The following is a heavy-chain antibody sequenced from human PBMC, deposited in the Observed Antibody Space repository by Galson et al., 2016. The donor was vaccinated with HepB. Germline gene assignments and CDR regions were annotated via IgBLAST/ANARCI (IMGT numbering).Heavy chain of an antibody. CDR1: GFTFRDYY. Sequence: SLRLSCAASGFTFRDYYMSWIRQAPGKRLEWVSYISGSSSYTNYADSVKGRFTISRDNAKNSLYLQMNSLRGEDTAMYYCARAPTKYHYYYYMDVWGKGTTVTVSS. CDR3: ARAPTKYHYYYYMDV. CDR2: ISGSSSYT. J-gene: IGHJ6*03. D-gene: IGHD6-6*01. V-gene: IGHV3-11*06.